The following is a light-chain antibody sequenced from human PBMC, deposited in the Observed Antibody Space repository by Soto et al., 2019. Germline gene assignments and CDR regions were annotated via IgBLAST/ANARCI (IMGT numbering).Light chain of an antibody. CDR3: QQYETWPYT. CDR2: GDS. CDR1: QAIGVN. V-gene: IGKV3D-15*01. Sequence: EIVLTQSPGTLSVSPGERVTLSCRASQAIGVNLAWYQKKPGQAPTFLIFGDSNRPAGVPDRFSGSGSGTEFTLTISGLQSDDFATYYCQQYETWPYTFGPGTKLQI. J-gene: IGKJ2*01.